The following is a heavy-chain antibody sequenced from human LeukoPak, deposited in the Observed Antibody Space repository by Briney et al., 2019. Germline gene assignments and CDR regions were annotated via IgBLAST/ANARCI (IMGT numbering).Heavy chain of an antibody. CDR3: ARVVIRRFDL. J-gene: IGHJ2*01. CDR2: IDDSGST. Sequence: PSETLSLTCTVSGDSISRYYWRWIRQPPGKGLEWVGCIDDSGSTNYNPSLKSRVTMSVDTSKNQFSLKLSSVTAADTAMYYCARVVIRRFDLWGRGTLVTVSS. V-gene: IGHV4-59*01. D-gene: IGHD4-17*01. CDR1: GDSISRYY.